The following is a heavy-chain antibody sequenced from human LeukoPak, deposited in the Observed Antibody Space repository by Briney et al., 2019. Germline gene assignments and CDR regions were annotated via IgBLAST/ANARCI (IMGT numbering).Heavy chain of an antibody. CDR3: ARHRGSCIRTSCYSDY. D-gene: IGHD2-2*01. Sequence: PGDSLKISCQGSGYNFPSCWIGWLRQMPGKGLEWMGIFYPDDSDTIYSPSFEGQVTISADKSINTAYLQWSSLKASDTAMYYCARHRGSCIRTSCYSDYWGQGTLVTVSS. CDR2: FYPDDSDT. V-gene: IGHV5-51*01. CDR1: GYNFPSCW. J-gene: IGHJ4*02.